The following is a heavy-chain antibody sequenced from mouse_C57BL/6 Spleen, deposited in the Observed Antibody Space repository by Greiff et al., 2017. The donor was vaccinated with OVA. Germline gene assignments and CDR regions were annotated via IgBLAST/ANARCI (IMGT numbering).Heavy chain of an antibody. D-gene: IGHD3-3*01. V-gene: IGHV1-53*01. CDR1: GYTFTSYW. CDR3: ARGDCDYAMDY. Sequence: QVQLQQPGTELVKPGASVKLSCKASGYTFTSYWMPWVKQRPGQGLEWIGNINPGNGGTNYNEKFKSKATLTVDTSSSTAYMQLSSLTSAASAVYARARGDCDYAMDYWGQGTSVTVSS. J-gene: IGHJ4*01. CDR2: INPGNGGT.